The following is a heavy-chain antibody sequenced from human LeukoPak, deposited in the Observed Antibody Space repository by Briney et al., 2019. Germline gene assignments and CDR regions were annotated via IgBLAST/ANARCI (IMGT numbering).Heavy chain of an antibody. D-gene: IGHD6-13*01. J-gene: IGHJ5*02. CDR1: GYTFTSYG. V-gene: IGHV1-18*01. Sequence: ASVKVSCKASGYTFTSYGISWVRQAPGQGLEWMGWISAYSGNTNYAQKLQGRVTMTTDTSTSTAYMELRSLRSDDTAVYYCARDGAAAGKEDWFDPWGQGTLVTVSS. CDR3: ARDGAAAGKEDWFDP. CDR2: ISAYSGNT.